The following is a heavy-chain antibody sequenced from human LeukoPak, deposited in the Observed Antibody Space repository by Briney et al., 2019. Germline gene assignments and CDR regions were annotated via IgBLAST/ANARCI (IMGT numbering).Heavy chain of an antibody. CDR1: GGTFSSYA. D-gene: IGHD3-3*01. J-gene: IGHJ5*02. V-gene: IGHV1-69*04. Sequence: GASVTVSCKASGGTFSSYAISWVRQAPGQGLEWMGRIIPILGIANYAQKFQGRVTITADKSTSTAYMELSSLRSEDTAVYYCAPIPPLGVVNNWFDPWGQGTLVTVSS. CDR2: IIPILGIA. CDR3: APIPPLGVVNNWFDP.